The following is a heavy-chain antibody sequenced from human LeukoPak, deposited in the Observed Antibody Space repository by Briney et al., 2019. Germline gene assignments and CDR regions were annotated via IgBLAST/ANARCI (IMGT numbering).Heavy chain of an antibody. CDR3: ATLTTVVTPSYFDY. Sequence: SETLSLTCTVSGGSISSGDYYWSWIRQPPGKGLEWIGYIYYSGNTYYNPSLKSRVTISVDTSKNQFSLKLSSVTAADTAVYYCATLTTVVTPSYFDYWGQGALVTVSS. V-gene: IGHV4-30-4*01. J-gene: IGHJ4*02. CDR1: GGSISSGDYY. CDR2: IYYSGNT. D-gene: IGHD4-23*01.